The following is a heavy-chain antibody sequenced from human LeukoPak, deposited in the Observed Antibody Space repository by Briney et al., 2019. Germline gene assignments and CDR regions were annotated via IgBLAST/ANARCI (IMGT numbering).Heavy chain of an antibody. Sequence: PGGSLRLSCAASGFTFSDYYMSWHRQAPGKGLEWVSAISGSGGSTYYADSVKGRFTISRDTSKNTLYLQMHSLSAEDTAVYYCAKDSVYYYDSSGSNFDYWGQGTLVTVSS. V-gene: IGHV3-23*01. D-gene: IGHD3-22*01. CDR2: ISGSGGST. J-gene: IGHJ4*02. CDR1: GFTFSDYY. CDR3: AKDSVYYYDSSGSNFDY.